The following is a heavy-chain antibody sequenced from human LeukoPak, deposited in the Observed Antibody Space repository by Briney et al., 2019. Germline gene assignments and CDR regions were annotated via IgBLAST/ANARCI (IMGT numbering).Heavy chain of an antibody. V-gene: IGHV3-30*18. CDR2: ISYDGSNK. D-gene: IGHD4-17*01. J-gene: IGHJ4*02. CDR1: GFTFSSYG. Sequence: GGSLRLSCAASGFTFSSYGMHWVRQAPGRGLEWVAVISYDGSNKYYADSVKGRFTISRDNSKNTLYLQMNSLRAEDTAVYHCAXDKRAMATVTISDYWGQGTLVTVSS. CDR3: AXDKRAMATVTISDY.